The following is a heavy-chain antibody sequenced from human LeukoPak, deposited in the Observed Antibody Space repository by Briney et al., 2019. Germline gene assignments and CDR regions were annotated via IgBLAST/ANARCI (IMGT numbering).Heavy chain of an antibody. V-gene: IGHV3-30-3*01. CDR1: EFTFSTYA. CDR3: VRDRGTYRPIDY. D-gene: IGHD1-26*01. Sequence: GGSLRLSCAASEFTFSTYAVHWVRQAPGKGLEWVAAISYGGNNKYYADSVKGRFTISRDNSKNTLYLQMNSLRAEDTAVFYCVRDRGTYRPIDYWGQGTLVTVSS. CDR2: ISYGGNNK. J-gene: IGHJ4*02.